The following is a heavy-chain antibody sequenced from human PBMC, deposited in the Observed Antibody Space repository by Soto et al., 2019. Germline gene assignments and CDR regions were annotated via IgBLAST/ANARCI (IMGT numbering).Heavy chain of an antibody. J-gene: IGHJ5*02. CDR2: IYYSGST. D-gene: IGHD3-22*01. CDR3: ARVHYYYDSSGYRFDP. Sequence: PSETLSLTCTVSGGSISSGDYYWSWIRQPPGKGLEWIGYIYYSGSTYYNLSLKSRVTISVDTSKNQFSLKLSSVTAADTAVYYCARVHYYYDSSGYRFDPWGQGTLVTVSS. CDR1: GGSISSGDYY. V-gene: IGHV4-30-4*01.